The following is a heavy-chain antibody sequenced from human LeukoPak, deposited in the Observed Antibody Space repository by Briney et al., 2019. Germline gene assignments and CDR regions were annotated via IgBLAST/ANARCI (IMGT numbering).Heavy chain of an antibody. CDR2: LSYDGSDK. CDR3: ARGGSSWDFAFDI. Sequence: GRSLRLSCAASRFIFSSYAMHWVRQAPGKGLEWVAVLSYDGSDKYYADSVKGRFTISRDNSRNTLYLQMNSLRTEDTAMYYCARGGSSWDFAFDIWGQGTMVTVSS. J-gene: IGHJ3*02. CDR1: RFIFSSYA. D-gene: IGHD6-13*01. V-gene: IGHV3-30*04.